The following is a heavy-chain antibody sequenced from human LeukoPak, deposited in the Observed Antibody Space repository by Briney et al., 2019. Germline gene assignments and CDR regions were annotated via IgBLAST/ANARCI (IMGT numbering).Heavy chain of an antibody. Sequence: PSETLSLTCAVSGGSISSSNWWSWVRQPPGKGLEWIGEIYHSGSTNYNPSLKSRVTISVDKSKNQFSLKLNSVTAADTAVYYCARGDYAQNWYFDLWGRGTLVTVSS. CDR3: ARGDYAQNWYFDL. CDR1: GGSISSSNW. J-gene: IGHJ2*01. CDR2: IYHSGST. D-gene: IGHD4-17*01. V-gene: IGHV4-4*02.